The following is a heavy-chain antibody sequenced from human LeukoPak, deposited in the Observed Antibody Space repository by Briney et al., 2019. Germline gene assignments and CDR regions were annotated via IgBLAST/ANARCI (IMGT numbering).Heavy chain of an antibody. CDR2: ISHDGSNK. J-gene: IGHJ4*02. V-gene: IGHV3-30-3*01. CDR1: GFTFSSYA. CDR3: ARDYPDTYYYDSSGSEGFDY. D-gene: IGHD3-22*01. Sequence: GGSLRLSCAASGFTFSSYAMHWVRQAPGKGLEWVAVISHDGSNKYYADSVKGRFTISRDNSKNTLYLQMNSLRAEDTAVYYCARDYPDTYYYDSSGSEGFDYWGQGTLVTVSS.